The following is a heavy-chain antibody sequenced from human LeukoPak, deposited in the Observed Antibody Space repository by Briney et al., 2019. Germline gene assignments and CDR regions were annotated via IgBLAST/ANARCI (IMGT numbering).Heavy chain of an antibody. CDR3: AREGMRTSSAPDY. J-gene: IGHJ4*02. V-gene: IGHV1-2*02. CDR2: INPNSGGT. D-gene: IGHD3-22*01. CDR1: GYTFTSYY. Sequence: ASVKVSCKASGYTFTSYYMHWVRQAPGQGLEWMGWINPNSGGTNYAQKFQGRVTMTRDTSISTAYMELSRLRSDDTAVYYCAREGMRTSSAPDYWGQGTLVTVSS.